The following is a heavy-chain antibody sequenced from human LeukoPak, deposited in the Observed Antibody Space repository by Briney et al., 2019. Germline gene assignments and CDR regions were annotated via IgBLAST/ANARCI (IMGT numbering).Heavy chain of an antibody. CDR3: ARGDDSSGYYFRDAFDI. J-gene: IGHJ3*02. D-gene: IGHD3-22*01. CDR1: GGSISSYY. V-gene: IGHV4-59*01. Sequence: SETLSLTCTASGGSISSYYWSWIRQPPGKGLEWIGYIYYSGSTNYNPSLKSRVTISVDTSKNQFSLKLSSVTAADTAVYYCARGDDSSGYYFRDAFDIWGQGTMVTVSS. CDR2: IYYSGST.